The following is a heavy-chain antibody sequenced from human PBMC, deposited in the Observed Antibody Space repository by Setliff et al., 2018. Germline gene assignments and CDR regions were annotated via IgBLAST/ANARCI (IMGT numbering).Heavy chain of an antibody. D-gene: IGHD3-16*01. CDR1: GLTVSNDF. CDR2: ITGSGDSV. Sequence: PGGSLRLSCVVSGLTVSNDFMGWVRQAPGKGLEWVSSITGSGDSVYYADSVMGRFTISRDNAKKSLFLQMDSLRVEDTAMYFCARDRGGGLYDYWGRGTLVTVSS. CDR3: ARDRGGGLYDY. V-gene: IGHV3-21*01. J-gene: IGHJ4*02.